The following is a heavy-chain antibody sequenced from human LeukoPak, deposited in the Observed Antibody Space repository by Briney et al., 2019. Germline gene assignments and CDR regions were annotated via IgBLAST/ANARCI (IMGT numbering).Heavy chain of an antibody. Sequence: ASVKVSCKASGYTFTTYYLHWVRQAPGQGLEWVGIVNPSGGSTNYAQKFQGRVTMTRNTSISTAYMELSSLRSEDTAVYYCAREVITIFGVVRQSYGMDVWGQGTTVTVSS. CDR2: VNPSGGST. D-gene: IGHD3-3*01. J-gene: IGHJ6*02. V-gene: IGHV1-46*01. CDR3: AREVITIFGVVRQSYGMDV. CDR1: GYTFTTYY.